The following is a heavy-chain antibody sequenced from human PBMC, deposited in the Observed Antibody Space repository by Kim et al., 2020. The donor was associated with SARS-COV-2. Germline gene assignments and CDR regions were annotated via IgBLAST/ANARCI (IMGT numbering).Heavy chain of an antibody. CDR3: ARELPYYYDSSGSPPSSDY. J-gene: IGHJ4*02. CDR2: ISSSSSYI. D-gene: IGHD3-22*01. Sequence: GGSLRLSCAASGFTFSSYSMNWVRQAPGKGLEWVSSISSSSSYIYYADSVKGRFTISRDNAKNSLYLQMNSLRAEDTAVYYCARELPYYYDSSGSPPSSDYWGQGTLVTVSS. V-gene: IGHV3-21*01. CDR1: GFTFSSYS.